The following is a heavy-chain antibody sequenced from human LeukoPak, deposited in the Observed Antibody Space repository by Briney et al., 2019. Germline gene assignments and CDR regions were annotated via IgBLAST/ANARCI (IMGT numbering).Heavy chain of an antibody. CDR1: GLTFSSYA. CDR3: ARGDYYDRSGPPGY. V-gene: IGHV4-34*01. Sequence: PGGSLRLSCAASGLTFSSYAMSWVRQPPGKGLEWIGEINHSGSTNYNPSLKSRVTISVDTSKNQFSLKLSSVTAADTAVYYCARGDYYDRSGPPGYWGQGTLVTVSS. J-gene: IGHJ4*02. D-gene: IGHD3-22*01. CDR2: INHSGST.